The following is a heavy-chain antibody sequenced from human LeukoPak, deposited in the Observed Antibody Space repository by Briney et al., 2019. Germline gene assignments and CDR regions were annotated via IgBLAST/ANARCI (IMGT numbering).Heavy chain of an antibody. V-gene: IGHV3-23*01. Sequence: SGGSLRLSFEASGLTFNNYAMHWVRQSSGKGLEWVSGMGSSGGGTYYADSVKGRFTISRDTSKDTVYLQMDSLRAEDTAVYYCARDPSEALGSSSWENIDYWGQGTLVTVSS. CDR3: ARDPSEALGSSSWENIDY. J-gene: IGHJ4*02. D-gene: IGHD6-13*01. CDR2: MGSSGGGT. CDR1: GLTFNNYA.